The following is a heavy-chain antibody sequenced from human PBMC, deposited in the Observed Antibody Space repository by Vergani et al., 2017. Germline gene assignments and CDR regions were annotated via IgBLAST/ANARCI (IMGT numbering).Heavy chain of an antibody. Sequence: EVQLVESGGGLIQPGGSLRLSCAASGFTVSSNYMSWVRQAPGKGLEWVSVIYSGGSTYYADSVKGRFTISRDNSKNTLYLQMNSLRAEATAVYYCARGVGYYGSGSYYPFDYWGQGTLVTVSS. CDR1: GFTVSSNY. D-gene: IGHD3-10*01. J-gene: IGHJ4*02. CDR2: IYSGGST. V-gene: IGHV3-53*01. CDR3: ARGVGYYGSGSYYPFDY.